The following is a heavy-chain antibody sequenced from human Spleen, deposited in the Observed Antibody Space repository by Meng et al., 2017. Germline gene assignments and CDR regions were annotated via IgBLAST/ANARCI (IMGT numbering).Heavy chain of an antibody. J-gene: IGHJ4*02. V-gene: IGHV4-4*02. Sequence: QVQLRESGPALVKPSETLSLTCAVSGDSITNHNWWAWVRQPPGKGLEWIGEINHSGSTNYNPSLKSRVTISVDTSKNQFSLKLSSVTAADTAVYYCARGIRGYSYAYDYWGQGTLVTVSS. D-gene: IGHD5-18*01. CDR1: GDSITNHNW. CDR2: INHSGST. CDR3: ARGIRGYSYAYDY.